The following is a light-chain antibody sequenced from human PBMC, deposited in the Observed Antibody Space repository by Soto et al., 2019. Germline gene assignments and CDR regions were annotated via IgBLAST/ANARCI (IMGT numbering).Light chain of an antibody. J-gene: IGLJ1*01. CDR2: EVS. Sequence: QSALTQPASVSGSPGQSITISCTGTSSDVGAYNYVSWYQQHPGKAPKLMIFEVSSRPSGVSNRFSGSKSGNTASLTISGLQAEDEADYYCTSYTSSSTAGFGTGTKLTVL. CDR3: TSYTSSSTAG. CDR1: SSDVGAYNY. V-gene: IGLV2-14*01.